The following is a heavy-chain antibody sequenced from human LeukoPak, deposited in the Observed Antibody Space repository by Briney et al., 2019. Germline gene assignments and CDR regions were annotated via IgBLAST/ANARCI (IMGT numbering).Heavy chain of an antibody. CDR2: ISYDGSNK. V-gene: IGHV3-30*04. CDR3: ARAYSSSSTFDY. Sequence: GGSLRLSCAASGFTFSSYAMHWVRQAPGKGLEWVAVISYDGSNKYYADSVKGRFTISRDNSKNTLYLQMNSLRAEDTAVYYCARAYSSSSTFDYWGQGTLVTVSS. J-gene: IGHJ4*02. CDR1: GFTFSSYA. D-gene: IGHD6-6*01.